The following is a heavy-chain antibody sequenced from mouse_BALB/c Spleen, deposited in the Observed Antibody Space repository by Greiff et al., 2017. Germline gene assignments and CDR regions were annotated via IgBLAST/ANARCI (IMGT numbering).Heavy chain of an antibody. CDR2: ISSGGSYT. V-gene: IGHV5-9-4*01. Sequence: EVQLVESGGGLVKPGGSLKLSCAASGFTFSSYAMSWVRQSPEKRLEWVAEISSGGSYTYYPDTVTGRFTISRDNAKNTLYLEMSSLRSEDTAMYYCARCLYAMDYWGQGTSVTVSS. CDR3: ARCLYAMDY. CDR1: GFTFSSYA. J-gene: IGHJ4*01.